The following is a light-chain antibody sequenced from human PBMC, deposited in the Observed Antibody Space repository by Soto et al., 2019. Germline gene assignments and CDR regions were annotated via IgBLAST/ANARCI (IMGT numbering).Light chain of an antibody. CDR1: QSVSSN. CDR2: GAS. CDR3: QQYNNWPPGAIT. Sequence: EIVMTQSPATLSVSPGERATLSCRASQSVSSNLAWYQQKPGQAPRLLIYGASTRDTGIPARFSGSGSGTEFTLTISSLQSEDFAVYYCQQYNNWPPGAITFGQGTRLEI. J-gene: IGKJ5*01. V-gene: IGKV3-15*01.